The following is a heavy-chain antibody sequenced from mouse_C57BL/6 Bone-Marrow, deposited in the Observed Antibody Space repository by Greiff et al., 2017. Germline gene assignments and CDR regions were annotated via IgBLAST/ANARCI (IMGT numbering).Heavy chain of an antibody. D-gene: IGHD2-3*01. CDR2: IRNKANGYTT. J-gene: IGHJ2*01. CDR3: ARYTPDGYYPY. V-gene: IGHV7-3*01. CDR1: GFTFTDYY. Sequence: EVKLMESGGGLVQPGGSLSLSCAASGFTFTDYYMSWVRQPPGKALEWLGFIRNKANGYTTEYSASVKGRFTISRDNSQSILYLQMNARRAEDSATYYCARYTPDGYYPYWGQGTTLTVSS.